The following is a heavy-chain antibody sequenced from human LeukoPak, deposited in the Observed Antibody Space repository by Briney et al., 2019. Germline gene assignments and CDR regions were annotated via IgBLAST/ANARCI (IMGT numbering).Heavy chain of an antibody. CDR3: ARDWYHAIDY. Sequence: PGGSLRLSCAASGFTFSSYSMNWVRQAPGKGLVWVARITSDGGSTTYAESVKGRFTISRDNAKNTLYLEMDSLRAEDTAVYYCARDWYHAIDYWGQGTLVTVSS. CDR2: ITSDGGST. D-gene: IGHD2-2*01. CDR1: GFTFSSYS. J-gene: IGHJ4*02. V-gene: IGHV3-74*03.